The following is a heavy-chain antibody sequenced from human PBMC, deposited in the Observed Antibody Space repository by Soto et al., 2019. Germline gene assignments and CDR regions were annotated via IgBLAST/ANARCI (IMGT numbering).Heavy chain of an antibody. D-gene: IGHD3-9*01. J-gene: IGHJ3*02. CDR3: AGSHDILTGPDAFDI. CDR1: GDSVSSDGYY. Sequence: QVQLQESGPGLVKPSQTLSLTCTVSGDSVSSDGYYWSWIRQHPGKGLEWIGDIYYSGSTAYHPSLKSRVTITVDTSEDHLSLRLNCVTAADTAVYYCAGSHDILTGPDAFDIWGQGTMVTVSS. V-gene: IGHV4-31*02. CDR2: IYYSGST.